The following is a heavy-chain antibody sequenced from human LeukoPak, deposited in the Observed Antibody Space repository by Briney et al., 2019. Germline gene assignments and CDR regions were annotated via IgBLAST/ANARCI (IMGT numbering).Heavy chain of an antibody. D-gene: IGHD3-10*01. Sequence: GRALRLSCAASGCSFRDYFMLWVRQAPGKGMEWLAVIASDGIHTFYVESVKGRFTISRDNSKNTLYLQMNSLRAEDTAVYFCARERQDTIVHSGAFDIWGQGTMVTVSS. CDR1: GCSFRDYF. J-gene: IGHJ3*02. V-gene: IGHV3-30-3*01. CDR2: IASDGIHT. CDR3: ARERQDTIVHSGAFDI.